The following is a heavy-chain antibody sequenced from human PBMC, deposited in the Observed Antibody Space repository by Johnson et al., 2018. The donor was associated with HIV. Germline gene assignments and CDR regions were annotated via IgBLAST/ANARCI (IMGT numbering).Heavy chain of an antibody. CDR3: ARSTGPYSTYYYDSPDPDAFDI. Sequence: QMLLVESGGGVVRPGRSLRLSCAASGFTFSNYAMHWVRQAPGKGLEWVAVISYDGSNKYYADSVKGRFTISRDNSKNTLYLQMNSLRAEDTAVYYCARSTGPYSTYYYDSPDPDAFDIWGQGTMVTVSS. CDR1: GFTFSNYA. D-gene: IGHD3-22*01. V-gene: IGHV3-30-3*01. J-gene: IGHJ3*02. CDR2: ISYDGSNK.